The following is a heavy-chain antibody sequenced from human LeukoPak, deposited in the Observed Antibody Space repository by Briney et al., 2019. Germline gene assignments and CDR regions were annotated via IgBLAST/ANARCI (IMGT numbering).Heavy chain of an antibody. CDR3: AVDLAHGVPDYFDY. J-gene: IGHJ4*02. CDR1: GFAFGTYT. D-gene: IGHD2-8*01. V-gene: IGHV3-30*04. CDR2: ISHDDTHK. Sequence: GRSLRLSCAASGFAFGTYTMHWVRQAPGKGPEWVSVISHDDTHKYYADAVAGRFTISRDNSKNMLYLQMDSVRADDSAIYYCAVDLAHGVPDYFDYWGQGTLVTVSS.